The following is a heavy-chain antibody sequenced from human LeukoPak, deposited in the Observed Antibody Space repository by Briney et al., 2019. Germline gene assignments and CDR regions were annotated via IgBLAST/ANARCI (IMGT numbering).Heavy chain of an antibody. CDR3: ARVHDSSGYPFDY. J-gene: IGHJ4*02. Sequence: GGSLRLSCAASGFTFSSYSMNWVRQAPGKGLEWVANIKQDGSEKYYVDSVKGRFTISRDNAKNSLYLQMNSLRAEDTAVYYCARVHDSSGYPFDYWGQGTLVTVSS. CDR1: GFTFSSYS. V-gene: IGHV3-7*01. D-gene: IGHD3-22*01. CDR2: IKQDGSEK.